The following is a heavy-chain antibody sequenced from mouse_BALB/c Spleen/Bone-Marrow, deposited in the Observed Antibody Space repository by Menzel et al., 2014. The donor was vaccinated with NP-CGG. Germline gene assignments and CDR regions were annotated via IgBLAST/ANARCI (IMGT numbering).Heavy chain of an antibody. V-gene: IGHV14-3*02. CDR3: ARGHGYYVGYYFDN. Sequence: VQLQHSGAEPVKPGASVKLPCTASGLNIKDNYMHWVKQRPEQGLEWIGRIDPANGKTKYDPKFQGKATITADTSSNTAYLQLSSLTSEDTAVYYCARGHGYYVGYYFDNWGQGTTLTVSS. CDR2: IDPANGKT. J-gene: IGHJ2*01. D-gene: IGHD2-3*01. CDR1: GLNIKDNY.